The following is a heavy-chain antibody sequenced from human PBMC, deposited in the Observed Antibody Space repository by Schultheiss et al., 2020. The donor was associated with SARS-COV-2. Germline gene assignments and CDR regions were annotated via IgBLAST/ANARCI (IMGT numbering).Heavy chain of an antibody. CDR3: AKVRRDGYNGLNDY. Sequence: GGSLRLSCAASGFTFSNAWMNWVRQAPGKGLEWVSAISGSGGSTYYADSVKGRFTISRDNSKNTLYLQMNSLRAEDTAVYYCAKVRRDGYNGLNDYWGQGTLVTVSS. CDR2: ISGSGGST. V-gene: IGHV3-23*01. D-gene: IGHD5-24*01. CDR1: GFTFSNAW. J-gene: IGHJ4*02.